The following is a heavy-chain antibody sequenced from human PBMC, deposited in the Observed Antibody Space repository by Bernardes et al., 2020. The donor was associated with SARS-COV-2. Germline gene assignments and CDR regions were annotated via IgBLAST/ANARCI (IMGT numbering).Heavy chain of an antibody. D-gene: IGHD1-20*01. CDR1: EFAFRNYG. V-gene: IGHV3-30*03. J-gene: IGHJ4*02. CDR3: VSEGDERVSSWYNF. Sequence: SLRLSCVASEFAFRNYGMHWVRQAPGQGLEWVAVISYDEKITHYADSVRGRFVISRDNLRHTLYLQMNSLRPDDTAKYFCVSEGDERVSSWYNFWGPGTLVTVSS. CDR2: ISYDEKIT.